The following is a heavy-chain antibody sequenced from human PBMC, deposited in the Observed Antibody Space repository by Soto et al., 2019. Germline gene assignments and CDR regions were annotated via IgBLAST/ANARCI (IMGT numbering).Heavy chain of an antibody. CDR1: GFTFSDHA. Sequence: QVHLVESGGGVVQPGRSLGLSCAASGFTFSDHAMHWVRQAPGKGLEWVGLISFDGTNIYYADSLKGRFTISRDNSENTLFLQMNSLKSDDTAVYYCARDPGVGYCSGGSCYVPDFWGQGTLVTVSS. D-gene: IGHD2-15*01. CDR2: ISFDGTNI. J-gene: IGHJ4*02. CDR3: ARDPGVGYCSGGSCYVPDF. V-gene: IGHV3-30-3*01.